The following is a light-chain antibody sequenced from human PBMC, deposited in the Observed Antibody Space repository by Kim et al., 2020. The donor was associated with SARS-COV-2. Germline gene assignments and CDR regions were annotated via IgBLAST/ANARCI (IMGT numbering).Light chain of an antibody. V-gene: IGLV2-14*03. CDR2: DVT. CDR1: GVGIGTYNY. J-gene: IGLJ3*02. CDR3: TSYTTSTTWV. Sequence: GQTITISCTGTGVGIGTYNYVAWYQQHPGKVTKVMIYDVTKRPSGVSDRFSGSKSANTASLTISRLQAEDEADDYCTSYTTSTTWVIGGGTQLTVL.